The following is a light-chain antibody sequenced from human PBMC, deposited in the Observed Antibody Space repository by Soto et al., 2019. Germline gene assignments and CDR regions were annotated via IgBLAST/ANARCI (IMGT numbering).Light chain of an antibody. CDR1: QGIRND. CDR2: AAS. V-gene: IGKV1-6*01. CDR3: LQDYNYPRT. Sequence: AIPMTQSPSSLSASVGDRVTITCRASQGIRNDLGWYQQKPGKAPKLLIYAASTLQTGVPSRFSGSGSGTDFTLTITDLQPEDFANYYCLQDYNYPRTFGQGTKVEVK. J-gene: IGKJ1*01.